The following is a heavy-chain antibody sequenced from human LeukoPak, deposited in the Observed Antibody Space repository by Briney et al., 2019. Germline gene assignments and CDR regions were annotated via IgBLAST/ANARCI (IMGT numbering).Heavy chain of an antibody. V-gene: IGHV4-31*03. CDR2: IYYSGST. CDR3: ARSLGYCSGGSCYGYFDY. CDR1: GGSISSGGYS. D-gene: IGHD2-15*01. J-gene: IGHJ4*02. Sequence: SETLSLTCTVSGGSISSGGYSWSWIRQHPGKGLEWIGYIYYSGSTYYNPSLKSRVTISVDTSKNQFSLKLSSVTAADTAVYYCARSLGYCSGGSCYGYFDYWGQGTLVTASS.